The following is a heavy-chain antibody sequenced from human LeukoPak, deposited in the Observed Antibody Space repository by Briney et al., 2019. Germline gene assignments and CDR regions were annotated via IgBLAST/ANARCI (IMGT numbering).Heavy chain of an antibody. CDR3: ARLRWDWGFDY. D-gene: IGHD3/OR15-3a*01. CDR2: IWYDGSKK. J-gene: IGHJ4*02. Sequence: QTGGSLRLSCAASGFTFSTYGMHWVRQAPGKGLEWVAVIWYDGSKKYYADSVKGRFTISRDNSKNTLYLEMNRLRVEDTAVYYCARLRWDWGFDYWGQGTLVTVSS. CDR1: GFTFSTYG. V-gene: IGHV3-33*01.